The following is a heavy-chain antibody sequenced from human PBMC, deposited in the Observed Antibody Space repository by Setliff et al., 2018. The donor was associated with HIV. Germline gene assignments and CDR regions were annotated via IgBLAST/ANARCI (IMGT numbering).Heavy chain of an antibody. CDR1: GYSFSNYA. V-gene: IGHV1-3*04. J-gene: IGHJ4*02. D-gene: IGHD5-12*01. CDR2: INTGNGNT. CDR3: ARDQALEMATK. Sequence: ASVKVSCKASGYSFSNYAMHWVRQAPGQSLEWMGWINTGNGNTKYSQKFQGRVTITRDTSASTAYMELSSLRSEDTAVYYCARDQALEMATKWGQGTLVTVSS.